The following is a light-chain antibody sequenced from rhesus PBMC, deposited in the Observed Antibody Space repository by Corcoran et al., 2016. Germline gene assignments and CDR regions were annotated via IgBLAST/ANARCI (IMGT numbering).Light chain of an antibody. CDR1: QSISSW. J-gene: IGKJ4*01. V-gene: IGKV1-22*01. CDR3: QQYSSSPLT. Sequence: DIQMTQSPSSLSASVGDTVTITCRASQSISSWLAWYQQKPGKAPKLLIYKAPSLQSGVPSRFRGIGAGTDFTLTIRSLQSEDFATYHCQQYSSSPLTFGGGTKVELK. CDR2: KAP.